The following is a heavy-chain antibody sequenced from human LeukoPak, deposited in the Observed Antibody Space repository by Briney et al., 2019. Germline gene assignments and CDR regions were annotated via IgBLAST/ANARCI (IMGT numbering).Heavy chain of an antibody. V-gene: IGHV3-48*03. D-gene: IGHD4-17*01. J-gene: IGHJ4*02. CDR3: ARLTTMTTTGGPFDY. Sequence: PGGSLRLSCAAPGFTFSSYEMNWVRQAPGKGLEWVSYITSSGNTIYYADSVKGPFTISRDNAKNSLYLQMNSLRAEDTAVYYCARLTTMTTTGGPFDYWGQGTLVTVSS. CDR1: GFTFSSYE. CDR2: ITSSGNTI.